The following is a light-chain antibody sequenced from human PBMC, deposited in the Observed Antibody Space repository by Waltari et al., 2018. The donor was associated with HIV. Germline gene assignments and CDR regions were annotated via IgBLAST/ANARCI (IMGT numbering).Light chain of an antibody. J-gene: IGLJ2*01. CDR1: SSDGGGYNF. CDR3: SSYAGSNNLV. V-gene: IGLV2-8*01. CDR2: EVT. Sequence: QSALTQPPSASGSPGQSVTISCTGTSSDGGGYNFVSWYQQHPGKAPKLMIFEVTKRPSGVPARFSGSKTGNTASLTVSGLQADDEADYYCSSYAGSNNLVFGGGTKLTVL.